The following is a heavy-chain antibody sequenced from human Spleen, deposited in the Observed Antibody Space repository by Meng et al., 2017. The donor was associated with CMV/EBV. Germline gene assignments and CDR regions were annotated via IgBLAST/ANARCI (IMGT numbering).Heavy chain of an antibody. J-gene: IGHJ4*02. Sequence: GESLKISCAASGFTFSSYSMNWVRQAPGKGLEWVSSISGSSNYIYYGDSVKGRFTISIDNAKNSLYLQMNSLRDDDTAVYYCARGVDCSGGSCYYTDWGQGTLVTVSS. CDR3: ARGVDCSGGSCYYTD. V-gene: IGHV3-21*04. CDR2: ISGSSNYI. CDR1: GFTFSSYS. D-gene: IGHD2-15*01.